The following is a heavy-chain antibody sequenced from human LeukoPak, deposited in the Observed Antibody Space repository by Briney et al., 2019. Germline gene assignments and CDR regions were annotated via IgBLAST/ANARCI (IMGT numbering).Heavy chain of an antibody. CDR1: GGSISSYY. CDR3: ARDPNSHYDSGSHYFDY. CDR2: FYTSGST. J-gene: IGHJ4*02. Sequence: SETLSLTCTVSGGSISSYYRSWIRQPAWKGLEWIGRFYTSGSTNYNPSLKSRVTMSVDTSKNQFSLKLSSVTAADTAVYYCARDPNSHYDSGSHYFDYWGQGTLVTVSS. V-gene: IGHV4-4*07. D-gene: IGHD3-10*01.